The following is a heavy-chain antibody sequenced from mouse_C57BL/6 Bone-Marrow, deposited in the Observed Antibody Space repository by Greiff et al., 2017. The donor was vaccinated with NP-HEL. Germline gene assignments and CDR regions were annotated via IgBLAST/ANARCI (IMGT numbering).Heavy chain of an antibody. Sequence: EVKLMESGGGLVKPGGSLKLSCAASGFTFSSYAMSWVRQTPEKRLEWVATISDGGSYTYYPDNVKGRFTISRDHAKHNLYLQMRHLKSDDTAMYYCARDKGLRRYAMDYWGQGTSVTVSS. D-gene: IGHD2-4*01. J-gene: IGHJ4*01. V-gene: IGHV5-4*01. CDR1: GFTFSSYA. CDR3: ARDKGLRRYAMDY. CDR2: ISDGGSYT.